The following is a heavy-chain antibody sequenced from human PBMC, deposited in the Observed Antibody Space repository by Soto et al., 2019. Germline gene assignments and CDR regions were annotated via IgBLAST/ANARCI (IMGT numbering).Heavy chain of an antibody. CDR2: IKQDGSEK. CDR1: GFTFSSYW. J-gene: IGHJ4*02. V-gene: IGHV3-7*01. Sequence: GGSLRLSCAASGFTFSSYWMSWVRQAPGKGLEWVANIKQDGSEKYYVDSVKGRFTISRDNAKNSLYLQMNSLRAEDTAVYYCARAWIQLWPTISHFDYWGQGTLVTVSS. CDR3: ARAWIQLWPTISHFDY. D-gene: IGHD5-18*01.